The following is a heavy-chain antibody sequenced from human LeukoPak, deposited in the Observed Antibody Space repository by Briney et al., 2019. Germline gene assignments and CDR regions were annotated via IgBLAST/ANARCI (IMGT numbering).Heavy chain of an antibody. Sequence: GRSLRLSCAASGFTFSSYGMHWVRQAPGKGLEWVAVISYDGSNKYYADSVKGRFTISRDNSKNTLYLQMNSLRAEDTAVYYCAREKLAAAGEIHFDYWGQGTLVTVSS. CDR1: GFTFSSYG. V-gene: IGHV3-30*03. J-gene: IGHJ4*02. CDR3: AREKLAAAGEIHFDY. D-gene: IGHD6-13*01. CDR2: ISYDGSNK.